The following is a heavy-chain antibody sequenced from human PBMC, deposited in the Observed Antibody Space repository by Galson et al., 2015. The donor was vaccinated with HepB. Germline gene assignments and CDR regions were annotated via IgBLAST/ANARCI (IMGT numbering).Heavy chain of an antibody. CDR1: GFTFSSYG. J-gene: IGHJ4*02. V-gene: IGHV3-30*03. CDR2: ISYDGSNK. D-gene: IGHD5-12*01. Sequence: SLRLSCAASGFTFSSYGMHWVRQAPGKGLEWVAVISYDGSNKYYADSVKGRFTISRDNSKNTLYLQMDSLRTEDTAVYYCARDSGPGPAPDHYFDYWGRGTLVTVSS. CDR3: ARDSGPGPAPDHYFDY.